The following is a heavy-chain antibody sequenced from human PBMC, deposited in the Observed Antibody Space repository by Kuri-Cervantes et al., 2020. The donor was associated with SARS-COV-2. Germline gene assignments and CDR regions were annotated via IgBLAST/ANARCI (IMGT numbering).Heavy chain of an antibody. V-gene: IGHV4-34*01. J-gene: IGHJ6*02. CDR3: ARESNYSHYYGTEV. CDR2: IHGSGGA. Sequence: SETLSLTCTFSGVSFRGYYWSWIRQPPGKGLEWIGEIHGSGGATYNSSLKSRVTLSVDASKNQFSLRLTSVTAADTAVYYCARESNYSHYYGTEVWGQGTTVTVSS. CDR1: GVSFRGYY.